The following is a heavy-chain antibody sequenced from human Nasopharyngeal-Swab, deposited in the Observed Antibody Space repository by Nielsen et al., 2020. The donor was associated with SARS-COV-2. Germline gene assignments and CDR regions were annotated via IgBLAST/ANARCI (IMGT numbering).Heavy chain of an antibody. V-gene: IGHV3-9*01. Sequence: GGSLTLSCAVSGFTYDDYAMHWVRQAPGKGLEWVSGISWNSGSIGYADSVKGRFTISRDNDKNSLYLQMNSLRAEDTALYYCAKDSYYDSSGYYYYYYGMDVWGQGTTVTVSS. J-gene: IGHJ6*02. CDR2: ISWNSGSI. D-gene: IGHD3-22*01. CDR1: GFTYDDYA. CDR3: AKDSYYDSSGYYYYYYGMDV.